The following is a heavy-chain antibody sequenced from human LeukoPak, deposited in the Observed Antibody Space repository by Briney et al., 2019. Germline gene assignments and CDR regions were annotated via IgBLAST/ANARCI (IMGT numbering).Heavy chain of an antibody. D-gene: IGHD2-15*01. CDR2: IYYSGST. J-gene: IGHJ5*02. Sequence: SETLSLTCTVSGGSISSSSYYWGWIRQPPGKGLEWIGSIYYSGSTYYNPSLKSRVTISVDTSKNQFSLKLSSVTAADTAVYYCVRRSSYSHNWFDPWGQGTQVTVSS. CDR1: GGSISSSSYY. V-gene: IGHV4-39*07. CDR3: VRRSSYSHNWFDP.